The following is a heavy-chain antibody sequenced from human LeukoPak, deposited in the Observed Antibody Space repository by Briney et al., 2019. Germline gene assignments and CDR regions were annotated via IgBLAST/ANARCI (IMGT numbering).Heavy chain of an antibody. Sequence: SETLSLTCTVSGGSISSYYWSWIRQPPRKGLEWIGYIYYSGSTNYNPSLKSRVTISVDTSKNQFSLKLSSVTAADTAVYYCARVYSSGWFLDYWGQGTLVTVSS. J-gene: IGHJ4*02. CDR1: GGSISSYY. CDR3: ARVYSSGWFLDY. D-gene: IGHD6-19*01. V-gene: IGHV4-59*01. CDR2: IYYSGST.